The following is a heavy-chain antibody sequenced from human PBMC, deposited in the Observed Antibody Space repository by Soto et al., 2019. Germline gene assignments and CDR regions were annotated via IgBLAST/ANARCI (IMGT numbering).Heavy chain of an antibody. CDR1: GFTFCSYS. V-gene: IGHV3-23*01. J-gene: IGHJ4*02. D-gene: IGHD3-9*01. CDR2: ISGSGGST. CDR3: AKDLTSHYDILTGFDY. Sequence: GGSLRLSCAAPGFTFCSYSLSWGRQAPGEGLEWVSAISGSGGSTYYADSVKGRFTISRDSSKNTLYLQMNSLRAEDTAVYYCAKDLTSHYDILTGFDYRGQGTLVTVSS.